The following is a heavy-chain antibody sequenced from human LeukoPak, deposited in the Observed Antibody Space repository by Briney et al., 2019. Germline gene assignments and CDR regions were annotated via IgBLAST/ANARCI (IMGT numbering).Heavy chain of an antibody. J-gene: IGHJ4*02. CDR2: VYYSGTT. CDR1: GGSISSYY. Sequence: SETLSLTCTVSGGSISSYYWSWIRQPPGKGLEWIGYVYYSGTTNYNPSLKSRVTISVDTSKNQFPLKLSSVTAADTAVYYCARGVYIAAAQYGYWGQGTLVTVSS. D-gene: IGHD6-13*01. V-gene: IGHV4-59*01. CDR3: ARGVYIAAAQYGY.